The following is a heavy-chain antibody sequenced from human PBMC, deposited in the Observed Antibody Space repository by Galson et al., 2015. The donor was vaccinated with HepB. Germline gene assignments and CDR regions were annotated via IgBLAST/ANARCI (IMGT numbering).Heavy chain of an antibody. CDR3: AKTRCSSTSCYAPSFDY. D-gene: IGHD2-2*01. CDR2: ISASGGST. CDR1: GFTFSSYA. Sequence: SLRLSCAASGFTFSSYAMSWVRQAPGKGLEWVSTISASGGSTYYADSVKGRFTISRDNSKNTLYLQMNSLRAEDTAVYYCAKTRCSSTSCYAPSFDYWGQGTLVTVSS. J-gene: IGHJ4*02. V-gene: IGHV3-23*01.